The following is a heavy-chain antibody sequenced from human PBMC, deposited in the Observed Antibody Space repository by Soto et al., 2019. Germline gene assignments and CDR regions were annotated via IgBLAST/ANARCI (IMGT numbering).Heavy chain of an antibody. Sequence: QVQLQEWGPGLVKPSQTLSLTCTVSGGSIRNGDYYWGWIHQPPGKGLEWIGYVYYSGTTYSHPSLNSRVSISVDTSENQFSLRLTSVTAADTAVYYCVTVNLVGAAYYFDYWGLGTLVTVSS. V-gene: IGHV4-30-4*01. CDR1: GGSIRNGDYY. CDR2: VYYSGTT. J-gene: IGHJ4*02. CDR3: VTVNLVGAAYYFDY. D-gene: IGHD1-26*01.